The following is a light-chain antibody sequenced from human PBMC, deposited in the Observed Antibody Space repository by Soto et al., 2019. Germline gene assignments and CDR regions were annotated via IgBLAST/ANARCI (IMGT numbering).Light chain of an antibody. J-gene: IGLJ2*01. Sequence: QSVLTQPASVSGSPGQSITISCPGTSSDVGGYNYVSWYQQHPGKAPKLMIYDVSNRPSGVSNRFSGSKSGNTASLTISGLQAEDEADYYCSSYTSSSTLVVFGGGTKLTVL. CDR1: SSDVGGYNY. V-gene: IGLV2-14*01. CDR2: DVS. CDR3: SSYTSSSTLVV.